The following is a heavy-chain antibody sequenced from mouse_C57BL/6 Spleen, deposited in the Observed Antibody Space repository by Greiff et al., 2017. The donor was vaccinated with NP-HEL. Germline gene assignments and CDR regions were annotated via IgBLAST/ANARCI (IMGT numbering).Heavy chain of an antibody. CDR1: GYTFTDYE. J-gene: IGHJ2*01. V-gene: IGHV1-15*01. CDR3: TRWGITTVVVDY. Sequence: QVQLKQSGAELVRPGASVTLSCKASGYTFTDYEMHWVKQTPVHGLEWIGAIDPETGGTAYNQKFKGKAILTADKSSSTAYMELRSLTSEDSAVYYCTRWGITTVVVDYWGQGTTLTVSS. D-gene: IGHD1-1*01. CDR2: IDPETGGT.